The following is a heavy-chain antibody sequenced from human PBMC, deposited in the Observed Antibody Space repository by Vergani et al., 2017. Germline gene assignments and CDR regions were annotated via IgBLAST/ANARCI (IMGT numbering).Heavy chain of an antibody. Sequence: EVQLVESGGGIVKPGGSLRLSCVASGFSFRNAWMNWVRRTPGKGLEWVGRIKSTFDRGTTDYAAAVKGRFTISRDDSKNTLFLQMNGLKTEDIGVYYCTTDPRYCGDGSGYWLREDHYYGMDVWGQGTTVTVSS. CDR2: IKSTFDRGTT. CDR1: GFSFRNAW. CDR3: TTDPRYCGDGSGYWLREDHYYGMDV. V-gene: IGHV3-15*07. D-gene: IGHD2-21*01. J-gene: IGHJ6*02.